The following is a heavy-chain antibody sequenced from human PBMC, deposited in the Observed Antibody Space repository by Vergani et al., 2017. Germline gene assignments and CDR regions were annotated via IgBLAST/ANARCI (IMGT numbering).Heavy chain of an antibody. J-gene: IGHJ3*02. CDR1: GFIFSDLY. Sequence: EVQVVESGGGLVQPGGSLSLSCAASGFIFSDLYMDWVRQAPGTGLEWVGRIRNKANDYTTQYAASVKGRFTISRDDSKSYLYLQMNSLQTEDTALYYCVRVKGANWNDHLYDIWGQGTLVTVSS. CDR2: IRNKANDYTT. CDR3: VRVKGANWNDHLYDI. V-gene: IGHV3-72*01. D-gene: IGHD1-1*01.